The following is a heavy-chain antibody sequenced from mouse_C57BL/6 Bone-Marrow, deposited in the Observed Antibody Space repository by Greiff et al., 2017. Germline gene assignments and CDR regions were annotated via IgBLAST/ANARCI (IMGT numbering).Heavy chain of an antibody. D-gene: IGHD1-1*02. Sequence: EVKLQQSGPELVKPGASVKISCKASGYTFTDYYMNWVKQSHGKSLEWIGDINPNNGGTSYNQKFKGKATLTVDKSSSTAYMELRSLTSEDSAVYYCASYGEAMDYWGQGTSVTVSS. CDR2: INPNNGGT. CDR1: GYTFTDYY. CDR3: ASYGEAMDY. J-gene: IGHJ4*01. V-gene: IGHV1-26*01.